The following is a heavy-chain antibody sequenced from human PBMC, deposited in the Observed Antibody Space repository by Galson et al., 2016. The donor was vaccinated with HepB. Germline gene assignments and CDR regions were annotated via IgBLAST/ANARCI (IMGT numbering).Heavy chain of an antibody. J-gene: IGHJ3*02. Sequence: SLRLSCAASGFSVGSNYMKWVRQAPGKGLEWVAVIYSGGTTSYADSVKGRFTISRDNSKDTLYLQMNSLRAEDTATYYCAQRITSPFIWGPGTLVTVSS. V-gene: IGHV3-53*01. CDR3: AQRITSPFI. CDR1: GFSVGSNY. D-gene: IGHD2-2*01. CDR2: IYSGGTT.